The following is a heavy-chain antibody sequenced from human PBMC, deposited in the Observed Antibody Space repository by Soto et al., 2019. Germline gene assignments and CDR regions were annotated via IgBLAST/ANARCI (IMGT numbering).Heavy chain of an antibody. CDR3: AHSRCGGDCLESYSSHYYYGMDV. CDR1: GFSLSTSGVD. V-gene: IGHV2-5*02. D-gene: IGHD2-21*02. Sequence: QITLKESGPTLVRPTQTLTLTCTFSGFSLSTSGVDVGWIRQPPGKALEWLALIYWDDDKRYSPSLKSRLTITKDTSKNEVVRTMTNMDPVDTATYYCAHSRCGGDCLESYSSHYYYGMDVWGQGTTVTVSS. J-gene: IGHJ6*02. CDR2: IYWDDDK.